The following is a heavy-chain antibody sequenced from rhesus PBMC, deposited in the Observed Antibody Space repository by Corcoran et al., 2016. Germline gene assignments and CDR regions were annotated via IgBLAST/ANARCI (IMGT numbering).Heavy chain of an antibody. Sequence: QVQLQESGPGLVKPSETLSLTCAVSGGSISSSYWSWIRQAPGKGLEWIGRIDSSGSTSYNPSLKRRVTLSVDTSKNQFSLKLSSVTAADTAVYYCARRSSGWLFDYWGQGVLVTVSS. CDR1: GGSISSSY. CDR2: IDSSGST. V-gene: IGHV4S11*01. J-gene: IGHJ4*01. D-gene: IGHD6-31*01. CDR3: ARRSSGWLFDY.